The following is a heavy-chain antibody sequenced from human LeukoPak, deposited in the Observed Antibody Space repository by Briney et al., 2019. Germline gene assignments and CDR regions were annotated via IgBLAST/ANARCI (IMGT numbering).Heavy chain of an antibody. CDR3: ARYDVEEGHYFDY. CDR2: INPNSGGT. D-gene: IGHD1-1*01. Sequence: ASVKVSCKASGYTFTGYYMHWVRQAPGRGLEWMGWINPNSGGTNYAQKFQGRVTMTRDTSISTAYMELSRLRSDDTAVYYCARYDVEEGHYFDYWGQGTLVTVSS. CDR1: GYTFTGYY. J-gene: IGHJ4*02. V-gene: IGHV1-2*02.